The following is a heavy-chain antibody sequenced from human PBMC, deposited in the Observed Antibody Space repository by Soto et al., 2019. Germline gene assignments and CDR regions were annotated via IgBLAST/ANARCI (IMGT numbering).Heavy chain of an antibody. CDR2: IYPGDSDT. V-gene: IGHV5-51*01. CDR1: GYSFTSYW. CDR3: ARQVGSSYYAPRYYGMDV. D-gene: IGHD1-26*01. Sequence: PGESLKISCKGSGYSFTSYWIGWVRQMPGKGLELMGIIYPGDSDTRYSPSFQGQVTISADKSISTAYLQWSSLKASDTAMYYCARQVGSSYYAPRYYGMDVWGQGTTVTVSS. J-gene: IGHJ6*02.